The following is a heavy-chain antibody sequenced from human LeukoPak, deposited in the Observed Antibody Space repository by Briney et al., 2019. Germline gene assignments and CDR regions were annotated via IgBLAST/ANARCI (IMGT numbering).Heavy chain of an antibody. D-gene: IGHD6-19*01. CDR2: ISYDGSNK. CDR3: AKDSSLSGYSSGIFDY. Sequence: PGGSLRLSCAASGFTFSSYAMHWVRQAPGKGLEWVALISYDGSNKYYADSVEGRFTISRDTSKNTLYLQMNSLSAEDTAVYYCAKDSSLSGYSSGIFDYWGQGTLVTVSS. J-gene: IGHJ4*02. CDR1: GFTFSSYA. V-gene: IGHV3-30*04.